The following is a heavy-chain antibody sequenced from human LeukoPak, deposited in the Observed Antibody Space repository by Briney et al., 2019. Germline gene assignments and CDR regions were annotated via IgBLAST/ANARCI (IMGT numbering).Heavy chain of an antibody. Sequence: SETLSLTCAVYGGSFSGYYWSWVRQPPGKGPEWIGEINNSGSTNYNPSLKSRLTISVETSKKQFSLKLSSVTAADTAVYYCARATYCSGDSCYSGIFDYWGQGTLVIVSS. CDR1: GGSFSGYY. CDR2: INNSGST. J-gene: IGHJ4*02. CDR3: ARATYCSGDSCYSGIFDY. V-gene: IGHV4-34*01. D-gene: IGHD2-15*01.